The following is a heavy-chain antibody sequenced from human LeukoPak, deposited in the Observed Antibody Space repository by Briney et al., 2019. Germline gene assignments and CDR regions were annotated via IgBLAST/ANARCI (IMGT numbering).Heavy chain of an antibody. CDR1: GFSFNMFP. D-gene: IGHD3-10*01. CDR3: AKDLYSGSGSYTHHYYYYYGMDV. V-gene: IGHV3-30*04. J-gene: IGHJ6*02. Sequence: GGSLRLSCAASGFSFNMFPMHWVRQAPGKGLECVAVISYDGNNKYYADSVKGRFTISRDNSKNTLYLQMNSLRAEDTAVYYCAKDLYSGSGSYTHHYYYYYGMDVWGQGTTVTVSS. CDR2: ISYDGNNK.